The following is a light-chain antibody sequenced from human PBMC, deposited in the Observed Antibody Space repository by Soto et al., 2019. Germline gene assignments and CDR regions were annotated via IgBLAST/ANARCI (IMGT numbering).Light chain of an antibody. CDR1: QSVSSNY. CDR3: QQYGRSPT. J-gene: IGKJ4*01. Sequence: EIVLTQSPGTLSLSPGERATLSCRASQSVSSNYLAWYQQKPGQAPRLLIYGESSRATGIPDRFSGSGSGTDFTLTISRLEPEDFAVYYCQQYGRSPTFGGGTKVDIK. V-gene: IGKV3-20*01. CDR2: GES.